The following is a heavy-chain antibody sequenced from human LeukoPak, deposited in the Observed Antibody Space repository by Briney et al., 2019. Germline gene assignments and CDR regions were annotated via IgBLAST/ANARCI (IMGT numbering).Heavy chain of an antibody. V-gene: IGHV3-66*02. CDR2: IYSGGST. Sequence: GGSLRLSCAASGFTVSSNYMSWVRQAPGKGLEWVSVIYSGGSTYYADSVKGRFTISRDNSKNTLYLQMNSLRAEDTAVYYCARERPDCSGGSCPDWDYYYYYMDVWGKGTTVTVSS. CDR3: ARERPDCSGGSCPDWDYYYYYMDV. CDR1: GFTVSSNY. D-gene: IGHD2-15*01. J-gene: IGHJ6*03.